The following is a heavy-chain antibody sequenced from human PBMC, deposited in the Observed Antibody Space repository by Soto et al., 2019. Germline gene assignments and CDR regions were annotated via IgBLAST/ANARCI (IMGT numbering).Heavy chain of an antibody. V-gene: IGHV4-59*01. Sequence: SETLSLTSTVSGGSISSYYWSWIRQPPGKGLEWIGYIYHSGSTNYNPSLKSRVTISVDTSKNQFSLKLSSVTAADTAVYYCARDAQVGASPPYYYYYGMDVWGQGTTVTVSS. D-gene: IGHD1-26*01. CDR1: GGSISSYY. CDR2: IYHSGST. CDR3: ARDAQVGASPPYYYYYGMDV. J-gene: IGHJ6*02.